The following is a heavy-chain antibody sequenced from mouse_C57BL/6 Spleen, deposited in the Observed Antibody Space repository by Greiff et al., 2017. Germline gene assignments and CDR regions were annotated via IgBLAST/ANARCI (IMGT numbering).Heavy chain of an antibody. J-gene: IGHJ2*01. D-gene: IGHD2-5*01. CDR2: INPSNGGT. Sequence: QVQLKQPGTELVKPGASVKLSCKASGYTFTSYWMHWVKQRPGQGLEWIGNINPSNGGTNYNEKFKSKATLTVDKSSSTAYMQLSSLTSEDSAVYYCARKEVYYSNTDYWGQGTTLTVSS. CDR1: GYTFTSYW. V-gene: IGHV1-53*01. CDR3: ARKEVYYSNTDY.